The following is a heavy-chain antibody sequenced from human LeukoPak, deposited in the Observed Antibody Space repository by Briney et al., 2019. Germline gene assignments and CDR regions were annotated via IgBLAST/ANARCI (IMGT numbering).Heavy chain of an antibody. CDR3: ARGRRFLEGFAN. J-gene: IGHJ4*02. CDR1: GGTFSSYA. Sequence: SVKVSCEASGGTFSSYAISWVRQAPGQGLEWRGGIIPIFGTANYAQKFQGRVTITTDESTSTAYMELSSLRSEDTAVYYCARGRRFLEGFANWGQGTLVTVSS. V-gene: IGHV1-69*05. CDR2: IIPIFGTA. D-gene: IGHD3-3*01.